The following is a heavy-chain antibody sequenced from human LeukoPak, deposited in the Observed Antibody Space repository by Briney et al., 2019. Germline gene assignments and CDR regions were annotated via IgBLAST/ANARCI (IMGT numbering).Heavy chain of an antibody. CDR2: INSDGSST. J-gene: IGHJ4*02. Sequence: GGSLRLSCAASGFTFSSYWMHWVRQAPGKGLVWVSRINSDGSSTSYADSVKGRFTISRDNAKNTLYLQMNSLRAEDTAVYYCASSLGELSLYLYWGQGPLVTVSS. CDR3: ASSLGELSLYLY. D-gene: IGHD3-16*02. V-gene: IGHV3-74*01. CDR1: GFTFSSYW.